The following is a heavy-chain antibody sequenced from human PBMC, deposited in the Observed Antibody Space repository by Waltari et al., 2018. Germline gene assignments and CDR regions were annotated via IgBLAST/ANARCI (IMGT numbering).Heavy chain of an antibody. CDR2: ISSSSSYI. CDR1: GFTFSSYS. CDR3: ARDSLITIFGVAPTSAFDI. Sequence: EVQLVESGGGLVKPGGSLRLSCAASGFTFSSYSMNWVRQAPGKGLEWFSSISSSSSYIYYADSVKGRFTISRDNAKNSLYLQMNSLRAEDTAVYYFARDSLITIFGVAPTSAFDIWGQGTMVTVSS. V-gene: IGHV3-21*01. D-gene: IGHD3-3*01. J-gene: IGHJ3*02.